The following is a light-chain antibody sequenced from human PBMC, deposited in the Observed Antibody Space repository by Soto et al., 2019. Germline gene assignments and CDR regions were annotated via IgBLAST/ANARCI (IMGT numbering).Light chain of an antibody. V-gene: IGKV3-20*01. CDR2: DAS. J-gene: IGKJ1*01. CDR3: QQYGSSPQT. CDR1: QSISSN. Sequence: EIVMTQSPASLSVSPGERATLSCRASQSISSNLAWYQQKPGQAPRLLMYDASSRATGIPDRFSGSGSGTDFTLTINRLEPEDFAVYYCQQYGSSPQTFGQGTKVDIK.